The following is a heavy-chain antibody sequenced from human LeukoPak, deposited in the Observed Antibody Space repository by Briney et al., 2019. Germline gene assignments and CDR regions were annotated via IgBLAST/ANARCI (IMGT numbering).Heavy chain of an antibody. J-gene: IGHJ5*02. D-gene: IGHD2-15*01. CDR3: ARRYCSGGSCYSDNWFDP. Sequence: SETLSLTCTVSGGSISSGSYYWGWIRQPPGKGLEGIGSIYYSGSTYYNPSLKSRVTISVDTSKNQFSLKLSSVTAADTAVYYCARRYCSGGSCYSDNWFDPWGQGTLVTVSS. V-gene: IGHV4-39*01. CDR2: IYYSGST. CDR1: GGSISSGSYY.